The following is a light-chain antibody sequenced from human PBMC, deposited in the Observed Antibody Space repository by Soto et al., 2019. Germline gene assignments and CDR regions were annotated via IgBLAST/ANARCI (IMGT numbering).Light chain of an antibody. CDR3: QQYNTYSPWA. Sequence: DIHMTQSPSALFACVRDRPTLTCRASQYISTYLNWYQQEPGKAPKLLIHKASTLQSGVPSRVTGSGSGTEFTLTISSLQPDDFATYYCQQYNTYSPWAFAQGTKV. CDR1: QYISTY. J-gene: IGKJ1*01. V-gene: IGKV1-5*03. CDR2: KAS.